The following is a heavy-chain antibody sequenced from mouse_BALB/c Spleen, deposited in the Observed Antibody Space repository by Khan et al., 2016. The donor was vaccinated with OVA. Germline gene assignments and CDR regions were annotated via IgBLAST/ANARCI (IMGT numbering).Heavy chain of an antibody. D-gene: IGHD2-1*01. CDR2: IWSDGNT. CDR1: GFSLTNYG. Sequence: QVQLMESGPGLVAPSQSLSITCTISGFSLTNYGVHWVRQPPGKGLEWLVVIWSDGNTNYNSALKSRLTITKDNSQSQVFLKINSLQNDDTAIYFWSRQPNKRNNIMDNWGKGTSVTVSS. J-gene: IGHJ4*01. V-gene: IGHV2-6-1*01. CDR3: SRQPNKRNNIMDN.